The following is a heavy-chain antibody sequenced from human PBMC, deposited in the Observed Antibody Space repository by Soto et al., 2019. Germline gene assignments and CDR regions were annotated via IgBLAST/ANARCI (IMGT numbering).Heavy chain of an antibody. Sequence: QLQLQESGPGLVKPSETLSLTCTVSGGSISSSSYYWGWIRQPPGKGLEWIGSIYYSGSTYYNPSLKSRVTISVDTSKNQFSLKLSSVTAADTAVYYCARQCYSGYDSPYFDYWGQGTLVTVSS. CDR3: ARQCYSGYDSPYFDY. V-gene: IGHV4-39*01. CDR2: IYYSGST. D-gene: IGHD5-12*01. J-gene: IGHJ4*02. CDR1: GGSISSSSYY.